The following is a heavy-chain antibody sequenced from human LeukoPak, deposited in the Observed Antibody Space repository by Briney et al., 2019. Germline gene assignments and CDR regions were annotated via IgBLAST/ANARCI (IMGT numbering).Heavy chain of an antibody. CDR2: IYISGST. Sequence: PSETLSLTCTVSGGSISSYYWSWIRQPAGKGLEWIGRIYISGSTNYNPSLKSRVTMSVDTSKNQFSLKLSSVTAADTAVYYCARDTYYYDSSGYWADYWGQGTLVTVSS. CDR3: ARDTYYYDSSGYWADY. D-gene: IGHD3-22*01. J-gene: IGHJ4*02. CDR1: GGSISSYY. V-gene: IGHV4-4*07.